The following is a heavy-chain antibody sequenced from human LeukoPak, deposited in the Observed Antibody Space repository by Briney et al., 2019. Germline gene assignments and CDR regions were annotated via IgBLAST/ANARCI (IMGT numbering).Heavy chain of an antibody. D-gene: IGHD2-2*01. CDR2: INPNSGGT. CDR3: ARRKRGGIVVVPAAIGWFDP. Sequence: ASVKVSCKASGYTFTGNYMHWVRQSPGQGLEWMGWINPNSGGTNYAQKFQGRVTMTRDKSISTAYMEMSRLRSDDTAVYYCARRKRGGIVVVPAAIGWFDPWGQGTLVTVSS. J-gene: IGHJ5*02. CDR1: GYTFTGNY. V-gene: IGHV1-2*02.